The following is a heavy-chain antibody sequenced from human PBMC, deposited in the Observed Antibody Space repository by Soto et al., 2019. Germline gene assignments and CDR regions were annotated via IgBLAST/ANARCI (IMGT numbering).Heavy chain of an antibody. J-gene: IGHJ5*02. D-gene: IGHD2-2*01. Sequence: QVQLVQSGAEVKKPGSSVKVSCKASGGTFSSYTISWVRQAPGQGLEWMGRIIPILGIANYAQKFQGRVTITAXXSXSXVYMELSSLRSEDTAGYYCAILELDIVVVPAARFDPWGQGTLVTVSS. CDR1: GGTFSSYT. CDR2: IIPILGIA. V-gene: IGHV1-69*02. CDR3: AILELDIVVVPAARFDP.